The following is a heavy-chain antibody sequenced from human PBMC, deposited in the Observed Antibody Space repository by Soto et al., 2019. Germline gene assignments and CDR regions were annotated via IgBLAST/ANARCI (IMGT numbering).Heavy chain of an antibody. CDR1: GGSISSYY. CDR2: IYYSGST. Sequence: SETLSLPCTVSGGSISSYYWSWIRQPPGKGLEWIGYIYYSGSTNYNPSLKSRVTISVDTSKNQFSLKLSSVTAADTAVYYCARFLIAVTAFDIWGQGTMVTVSS. J-gene: IGHJ3*02. D-gene: IGHD4-17*01. CDR3: ARFLIAVTAFDI. V-gene: IGHV4-59*01.